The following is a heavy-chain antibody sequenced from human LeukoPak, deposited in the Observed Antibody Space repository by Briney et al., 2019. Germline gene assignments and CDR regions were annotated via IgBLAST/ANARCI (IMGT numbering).Heavy chain of an antibody. CDR1: GGSISSYY. Sequence: SETLSLTCTVSGGSISSYYWSWIRQPPGKGLEWIGCIYYSGSTNYNPSLKSRVTISVDTSKNQFSLKLSSVTAADTAVYYCARGRSGGAFDIWGQGTMVTVSS. V-gene: IGHV4-59*12. CDR2: IYYSGST. J-gene: IGHJ3*02. D-gene: IGHD2-15*01. CDR3: ARGRSGGAFDI.